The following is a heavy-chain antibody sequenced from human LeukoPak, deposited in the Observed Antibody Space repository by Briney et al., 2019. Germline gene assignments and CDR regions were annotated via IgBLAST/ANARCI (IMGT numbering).Heavy chain of an antibody. D-gene: IGHD5-18*01. CDR1: GGSFSGYY. V-gene: IGHV4-34*01. CDR2: INHSGST. J-gene: IGHJ4*02. Sequence: TSETLSLTCTVYGGSFSGYYWSWIRQPPGKGLEWIGEINHSGSTNYNPSLKSRVTISVDTSKNQFSLKLSSVTAADTAVYYCASQLGYSYGQNFDYWGQGTLVTVSS. CDR3: ASQLGYSYGQNFDY.